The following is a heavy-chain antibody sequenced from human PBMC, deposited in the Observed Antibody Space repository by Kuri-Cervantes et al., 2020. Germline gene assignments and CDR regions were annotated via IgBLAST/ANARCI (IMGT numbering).Heavy chain of an antibody. J-gene: IGHJ4*02. Sequence: SETLSLTCAVYGGSFSGYYWSWIRQHPGKGLEWIGYIYYSGSTYYNPSLKSRVTISVDTSKNQFSLKLSSVTAADTAVYYCARGAMITFGGVVPPADYWGQGTLVTVSS. CDR3: ARGAMITFGGVVPPADY. CDR1: GGSFSGYY. D-gene: IGHD3-16*01. CDR2: IYYSGST. V-gene: IGHV4-31*11.